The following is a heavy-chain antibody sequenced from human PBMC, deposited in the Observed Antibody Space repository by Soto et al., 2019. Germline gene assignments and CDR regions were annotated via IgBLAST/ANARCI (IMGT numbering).Heavy chain of an antibody. CDR1: GYMFTGYY. V-gene: IGHV1-2*02. Sequence: ASVNVSCKASGYMFTGYYMHWVRQAPGQGLEWMGWINPDTGGTNYQQKFQGRVTMTRDTSISTAYLELSSLRSDDTAVYYCTRNVATFNSDSWDQGTLV. J-gene: IGHJ4*02. CDR2: INPDTGGT. D-gene: IGHD5-12*01. CDR3: TRNVATFNSDS.